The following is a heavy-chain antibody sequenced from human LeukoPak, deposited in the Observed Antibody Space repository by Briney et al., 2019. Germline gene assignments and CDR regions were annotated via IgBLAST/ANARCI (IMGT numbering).Heavy chain of an antibody. CDR2: ISFDGRNE. V-gene: IGHV3-30-3*01. CDR3: ARGGDSWSGYSYGLDV. Sequence: GGSLRLSCAASGFSFSTYAMHWVRQAPGKGLEWVAVISFDGRNEYYADSVKGRFTISRDISKNTLYLQMNSLRPEDTAEYYCARGGDSWSGYSYGLDVWGQGTTVTVSS. CDR1: GFSFSTYA. J-gene: IGHJ6*02. D-gene: IGHD3-3*01.